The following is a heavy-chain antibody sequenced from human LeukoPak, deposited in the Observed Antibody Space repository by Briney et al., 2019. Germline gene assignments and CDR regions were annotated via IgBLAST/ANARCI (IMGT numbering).Heavy chain of an antibody. V-gene: IGHV1-8*02. CDR3: ARGIAARPGWFDP. CDR1: GGTFSSYA. D-gene: IGHD6-6*01. J-gene: IGHJ5*02. CDR2: MNPNSGNT. Sequence: ASVKVSCKASGGTFSSYAISWVRQATGQGLEWMGWMNPNSGNTGYAQKFQGRVTMTRNTSISTAYMELSSLRSEDTAVYYCARGIAARPGWFDPWGQGTLVSVSS.